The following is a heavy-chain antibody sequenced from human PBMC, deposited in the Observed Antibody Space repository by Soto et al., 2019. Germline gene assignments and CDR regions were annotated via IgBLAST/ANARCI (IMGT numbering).Heavy chain of an antibody. D-gene: IGHD2-21*02. CDR3: GRDLWGYCGTDCYPLDV. CDR2: INHTGST. Sequence: SETLSLTCAVYGASFSGYYWSWIRQPPGKGLEWIGEINHTGSTNYNPSLKSRVTISVDTSKSQFSLKLNSVTAADTAVYYCGRDLWGYCGTDCYPLDVWGQGTTVTVSS. J-gene: IGHJ6*02. CDR1: GASFSGYY. V-gene: IGHV4-34*01.